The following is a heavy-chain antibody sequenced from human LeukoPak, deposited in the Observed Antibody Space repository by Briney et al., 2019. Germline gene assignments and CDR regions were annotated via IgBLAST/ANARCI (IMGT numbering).Heavy chain of an antibody. D-gene: IGHD6-13*01. CDR2: ISGSGGSI. J-gene: IGHJ4*02. CDR1: GFTFSSYG. V-gene: IGHV3-23*01. CDR3: AKRDSSPFDY. Sequence: GGSLRLSCAASGFTFSSYGMSWVRQAPGKGLERVSAISGSGGSIYYADSVKGRFTISRDNSKNTLYLQMNSLRAEDTAVYYCAKRDSSPFDYWGQGTLVTVSS.